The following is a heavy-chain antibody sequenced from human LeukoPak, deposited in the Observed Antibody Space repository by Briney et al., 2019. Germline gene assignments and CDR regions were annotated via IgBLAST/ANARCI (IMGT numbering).Heavy chain of an antibody. Sequence: SETLSLTCAVYGGSFSGYYWSWIRQPPGKGLEWIGEINHSGSTNYNPSLKSRVTISVDTSKNQFSLKLSSVTAADTAVYYCASQSRPTHTFDYWGQGTLVTVSS. J-gene: IGHJ4*02. CDR3: ASQSRPTHTFDY. CDR1: GGSFSGYY. CDR2: INHSGST. V-gene: IGHV4-34*01. D-gene: IGHD6-6*01.